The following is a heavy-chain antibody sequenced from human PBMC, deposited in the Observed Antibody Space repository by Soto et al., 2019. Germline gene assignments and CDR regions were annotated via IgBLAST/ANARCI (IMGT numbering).Heavy chain of an antibody. CDR2: IGSVGGDT. D-gene: IGHD2-2*02. J-gene: IGHJ3*02. V-gene: IGHV3-23*01. CDR3: VKDRMAYTSVWDPFDI. CDR1: GFTFYSYA. Sequence: EVQLLESGGGLVQPGGSLRLSCAASGFTFYSYAMSWVRQAPGKGLEWVSTIGSVGGDTYYADSVKGRFTISRDDSKKTLLLQLRSLRAADTAVYYCVKDRMAYTSVWDPFDIWGQGTMVTVSS.